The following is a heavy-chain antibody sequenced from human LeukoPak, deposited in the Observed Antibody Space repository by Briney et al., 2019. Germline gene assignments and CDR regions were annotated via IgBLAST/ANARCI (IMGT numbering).Heavy chain of an antibody. D-gene: IGHD5-18*01. CDR3: AKLYNYGYIN. Sequence: GGSLRLSCAASGITVTSNHMSWVRQAPGKELEWVSVIYSGGSTYYADSVKGRFTISRDNSKNTLYLQMDSLRTEDTAVYFCAKLYNYGYINWGQGTLVAVSS. CDR1: GITVTSNH. CDR2: IYSGGST. J-gene: IGHJ4*02. V-gene: IGHV3-66*01.